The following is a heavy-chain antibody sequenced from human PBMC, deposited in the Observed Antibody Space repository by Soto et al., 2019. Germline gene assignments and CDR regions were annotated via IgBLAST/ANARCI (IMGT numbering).Heavy chain of an antibody. V-gene: IGHV3-15*07. CDR1: GFTFNNTW. D-gene: IGHD5-18*01. CDR3: PTGYGDTAMSN. J-gene: IGHJ4*02. CDR2: IKSKTDGGTA. Sequence: EVQLVESGGYLVQPGGSLRLSCAASGFTFNNTWMNWVRQAPGKGLEWVGRIKSKTDGGTALHAAPVKDRFTISRDDSKNTLYLQMNNLKTEDTAVYYCPTGYGDTAMSNWGQGTLVTVSS.